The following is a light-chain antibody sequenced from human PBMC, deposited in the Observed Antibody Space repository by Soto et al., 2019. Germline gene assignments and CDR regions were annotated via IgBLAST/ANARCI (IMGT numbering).Light chain of an antibody. Sequence: IVVTQSPLSLSVTPGEAASISCMSSARLLHKNGYNYVDWYMQKPGQSPQLLIYLGSNRASGVPDRFSGSGSDTYFTLEISRVEAGDVGVYYCMQPLENFRTFGQGTKVDIK. CDR1: ARLLHKNGYNY. J-gene: IGKJ1*01. CDR3: MQPLENFRT. CDR2: LGS. V-gene: IGKV2-28*01.